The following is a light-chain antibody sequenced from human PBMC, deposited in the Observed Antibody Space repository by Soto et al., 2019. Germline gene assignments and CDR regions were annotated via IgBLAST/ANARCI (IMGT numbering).Light chain of an antibody. CDR1: SSNIGAGYD. CDR3: QSSDSSLNGRV. V-gene: IGLV1-40*01. CDR2: GNS. Sequence: QSVLTQPPSVSGAPGQRVTISCTGTSSNIGAGYDVHWYQQLPGTAPKLLIYGNSNRPSGVPDRFSGSKSGTSASLAITGFQAEDEADYYCQSSDSSLNGRVFGTGTKLTVL. J-gene: IGLJ1*01.